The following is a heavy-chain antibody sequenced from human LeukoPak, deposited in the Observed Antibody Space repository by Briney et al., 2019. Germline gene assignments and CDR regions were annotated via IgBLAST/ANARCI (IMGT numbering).Heavy chain of an antibody. J-gene: IGHJ4*02. CDR1: GFTFSSYG. V-gene: IGHV3-30*03. CDR2: ISYDGSNK. D-gene: IGHD3-22*01. CDR3: ARAVPSTYYYDSSGYPDY. Sequence: PGGSLRLSCAASGFTFSSYGMHWVRQAPGKGLEWVAVISYDGSNKYYADSVKGRFTISRDNAKNSLYLQMNSLRAEDTAVYYCARAVPSTYYYDSSGYPDYWGQGTLVTVSS.